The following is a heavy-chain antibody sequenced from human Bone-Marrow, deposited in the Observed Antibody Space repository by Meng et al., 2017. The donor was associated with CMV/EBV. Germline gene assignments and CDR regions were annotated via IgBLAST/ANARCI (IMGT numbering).Heavy chain of an antibody. CDR1: GGSISSADYY. Sequence: SETLSLTCAVSGGSISSADYYWSWIRQPPGKGLEWIGYIYYSGNTYYNPSLKSRVTISVDTSKSQFSLKVNSVTAADTAVYYCARDEVVVVGPVPKRGGMDVWAQGTMVTVSS. D-gene: IGHD2-2*01. CDR2: IYYSGNT. J-gene: IGHJ6*02. V-gene: IGHV4-30-4*08. CDR3: ARDEVVVVGPVPKRGGMDV.